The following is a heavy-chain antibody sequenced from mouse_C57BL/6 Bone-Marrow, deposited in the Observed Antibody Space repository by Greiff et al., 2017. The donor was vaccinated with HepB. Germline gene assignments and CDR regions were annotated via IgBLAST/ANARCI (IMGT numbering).Heavy chain of an antibody. CDR2: ISSGGSYT. Sequence: EVKVVESGGDLVKPGGSLKLSCAASGFTFSSYGMSWVRQTPDKRLEWVATISSGGSYTYYPDSVKGRFTISRDNAKNTLYLQMSSLKSEDTAMYYCARHRTTVVATKGFAYWGQGTLVTVSA. V-gene: IGHV5-6*01. CDR1: GFTFSSYG. D-gene: IGHD1-1*01. J-gene: IGHJ3*01. CDR3: ARHRTTVVATKGFAY.